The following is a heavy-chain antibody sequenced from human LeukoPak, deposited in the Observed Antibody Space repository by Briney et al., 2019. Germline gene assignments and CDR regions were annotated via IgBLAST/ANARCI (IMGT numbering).Heavy chain of an antibody. V-gene: IGHV1-2*02. CDR1: GYTFTGYY. D-gene: IGHD2-2*01. Sequence: ASVKVSCKASGYTFTGYYIHWVRQAPGQGLGWMGWINPNSGDTNYAQKFQGRVIMTRATCINTAYMELSRLRSDDTAVYYCAREEYCSTTSCYGAWFDPWGQGTLVTVSS. J-gene: IGHJ5*02. CDR3: AREEYCSTTSCYGAWFDP. CDR2: INPNSGDT.